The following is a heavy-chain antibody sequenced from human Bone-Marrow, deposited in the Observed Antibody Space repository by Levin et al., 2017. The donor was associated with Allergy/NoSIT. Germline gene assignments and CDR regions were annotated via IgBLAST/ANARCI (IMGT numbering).Heavy chain of an antibody. CDR2: ITWDGGSR. CDR1: GFTFDDYS. J-gene: IGHJ5*01. V-gene: IGHV3-43*01. Sequence: GGSLRLSCAASGFTFDDYSMHWVRQTPGTGLEWVSLITWDGGSRDYTDSVKGRFTISRDNSKNSLYLQLNSLRIEDTALYYCVKDSGGSFQLWSWFDSWGQGTLVTVSS. CDR3: VKDSGGSFQLWSWFDS. D-gene: IGHD3-3*01.